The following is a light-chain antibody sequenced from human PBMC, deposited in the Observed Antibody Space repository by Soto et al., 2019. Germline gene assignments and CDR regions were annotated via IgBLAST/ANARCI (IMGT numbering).Light chain of an antibody. CDR3: QQYNNSLWT. V-gene: IGKV3D-15*01. J-gene: IGKJ1*01. CDR1: QSVSSN. CDR2: GAS. Sequence: EIVMTQSPATLSVSPGERATLSCRASQSVSSNLAWYQQKPGQAPRLLIYGASSRATGIPDRFSGIGSGTDFTLTISRLEPEDSAVYYCQQYNNSLWTFGQGTKVDIK.